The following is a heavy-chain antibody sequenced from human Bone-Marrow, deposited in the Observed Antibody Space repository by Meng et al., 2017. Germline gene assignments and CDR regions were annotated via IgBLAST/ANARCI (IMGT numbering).Heavy chain of an antibody. D-gene: IGHD4-17*01. V-gene: IGHV1-69*13. CDR3: ATPKPYGDYVGAFDI. CDR2: IIPIFGTA. CDR1: GGTFSSYA. Sequence: SVKVSRKASGGTFSSYAISWVRQAPGQGLEWMGGIIPIFGTANYAQKFQGRVTITADESTSTAYMELSSLRSEDTAVYYCATPKPYGDYVGAFDIWGQGTMVTVSS. J-gene: IGHJ3*02.